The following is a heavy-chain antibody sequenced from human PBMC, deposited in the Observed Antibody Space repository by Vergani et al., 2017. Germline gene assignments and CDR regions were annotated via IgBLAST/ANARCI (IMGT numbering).Heavy chain of an antibody. Sequence: QVQLVQSGAEVKKPGSSVKVSCKASGATFRSNTISWVRQVPGQGLEWMGRIIPVLGKTKYAQDFQGRLTITADTSTSTAYMELTSLRSQDTAVYYCARDLIPRIAAPYAFDIWGQGTMVTVSS. CDR2: IIPVLGKT. CDR3: ARDLIPRIAAPYAFDI. V-gene: IGHV1-69*08. CDR1: GATFRSNT. J-gene: IGHJ3*02. D-gene: IGHD6-13*01.